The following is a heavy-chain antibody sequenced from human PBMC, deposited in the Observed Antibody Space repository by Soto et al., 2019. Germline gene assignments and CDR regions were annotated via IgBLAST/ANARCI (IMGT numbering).Heavy chain of an antibody. J-gene: IGHJ4*02. D-gene: IGHD3-9*01. CDR1: GGSISSGGYY. V-gene: IGHV4-31*03. CDR3: ATQVLTGYSRPFDY. CDR2: IYYSGST. Sequence: QVQLQESGPGLVKPSQTLSLTCTVSGGSISSGGYYWSWIRQHPGKGLEGIGYIYYSGSTYYNPSLKSRVTISVDTSKNQFSLKLSSVTAADTAVYYCATQVLTGYSRPFDYWGQGTLVTVSS.